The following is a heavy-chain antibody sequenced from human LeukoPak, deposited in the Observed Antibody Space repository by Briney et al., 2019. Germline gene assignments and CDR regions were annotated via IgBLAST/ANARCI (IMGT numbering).Heavy chain of an antibody. J-gene: IGHJ5*02. D-gene: IGHD6-6*01. CDR2: INPNSGGT. CDR1: GYTFTGYY. V-gene: IGHV1-2*02. Sequence: ASVKVSCKASGYTFTGYYMHWVRQAPGQGLEWMGWINPNSGGTNYAQEFQGRVTMTRDTSISTAYMELSRLGSDDTAVYYCARDAIAARRRPVNNWFDPWGQGTLVTVSS. CDR3: ARDAIAARRRPVNNWFDP.